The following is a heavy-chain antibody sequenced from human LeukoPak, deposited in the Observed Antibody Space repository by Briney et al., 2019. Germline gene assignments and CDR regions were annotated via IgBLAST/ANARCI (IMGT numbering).Heavy chain of an antibody. V-gene: IGHV4-4*02. CDR1: GGSISSSNW. CDR3: ATTWYYDSRGYLFDD. J-gene: IGHJ4*01. D-gene: IGHD3-22*01. Sequence: PSETLSLTCAVSGGSISSSNWWSWVRQPPGKGLEWIGEIYHSGSTNYNPSLKSRVTISVDKSKNQFSLSMTSVTAADTAVYFCATTWYYDSRGYLFDDWGHGTLVTVSS. CDR2: IYHSGST.